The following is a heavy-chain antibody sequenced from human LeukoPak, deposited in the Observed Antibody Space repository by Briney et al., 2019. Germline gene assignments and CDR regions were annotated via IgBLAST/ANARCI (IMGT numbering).Heavy chain of an antibody. CDR3: ARIHDGDYEAGGFDY. Sequence: SETLSLTCTVSGYSISSGYYWGWIRQPPGKGLEWIGSIYYSGSTYYNPSLKSRVTISVDTSKNQFSLKLSSVTAADTAVYYCARIHDGDYEAGGFDYWGQGTLVTVSS. CDR1: GYSISSGYY. CDR2: IYYSGST. J-gene: IGHJ4*02. V-gene: IGHV4-38-2*02. D-gene: IGHD4-17*01.